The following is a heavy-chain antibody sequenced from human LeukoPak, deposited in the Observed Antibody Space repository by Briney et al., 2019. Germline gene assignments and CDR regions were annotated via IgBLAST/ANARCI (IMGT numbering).Heavy chain of an antibody. D-gene: IGHD6-6*01. CDR2: LYYRGST. V-gene: IGHV4-39*02. CDR1: GDSFSSSRYS. Sequence: SETLSLTCTVSGDSFSSSRYSWGWIRQPPGKGLEWIGSLYYRGSTQYNPSFESRVTISVDTSKTHFSLKLSSVTAADTAVYYCARPRIASRSLYFDSWGQGTLVTVSS. CDR3: ARPRIASRSLYFDS. J-gene: IGHJ4*02.